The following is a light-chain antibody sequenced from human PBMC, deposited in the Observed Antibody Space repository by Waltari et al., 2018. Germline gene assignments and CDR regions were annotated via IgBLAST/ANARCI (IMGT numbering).Light chain of an antibody. CDR2: EVN. CDR1: SRDVGSYIH. CDR3: SSYTGIRSVI. V-gene: IGLV2-8*01. J-gene: IGLJ2*01. Sequence: VTISCSGSSRDVGSYIHVSWYQQHPGKAPRLIIYEVNKRPSGVPDRFSGSKSGNTASLTVSGLQSEDEAVYFCSSYTGIRSVIFGGGTHLSVL.